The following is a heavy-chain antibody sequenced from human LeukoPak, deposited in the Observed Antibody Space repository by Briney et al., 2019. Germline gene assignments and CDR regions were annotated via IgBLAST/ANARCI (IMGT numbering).Heavy chain of an antibody. CDR1: GGTFSSYA. Sequence: ASVKVSCKASGGTFSSYAISWVRQAPGQGLEWMGGIIPIFGTANYAQKFQGRVTITADESTSTAYMELSSLRSEDTAVYYCARGLGDGYNRGIYYFDYWGQGTLVTVSS. D-gene: IGHD5-24*01. V-gene: IGHV1-69*13. CDR3: ARGLGDGYNRGIYYFDY. J-gene: IGHJ4*02. CDR2: IIPIFGTA.